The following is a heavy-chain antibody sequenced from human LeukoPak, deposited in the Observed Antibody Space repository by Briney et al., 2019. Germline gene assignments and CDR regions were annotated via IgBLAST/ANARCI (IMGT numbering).Heavy chain of an antibody. J-gene: IGHJ6*02. V-gene: IGHV3-23*01. CDR3: AKAGVEDYYYGMDV. CDR2: ISGSGGST. Sequence: GGSLRLYCAASGFTFSSYAMSWDRQAPGKGLAWVSAISGSGGSTYYADSVTGRFTISRDNAKNSLYLQMNSLRAEDTALYYCAKAGVEDYYYGMDVWGQGNTVTVSS. CDR1: GFTFSSYA. D-gene: IGHD2-15*01.